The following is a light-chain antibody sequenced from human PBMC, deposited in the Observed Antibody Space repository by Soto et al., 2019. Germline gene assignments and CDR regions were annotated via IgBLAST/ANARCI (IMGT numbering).Light chain of an antibody. J-gene: IGKJ1*01. CDR3: QQYNTYPWT. V-gene: IGKV1-5*01. Sequence: GDTVTITCRANQSISEFLAWYQQKPGKAPKLLIYDAFGLEKGVPSRFGGSGSGTEFTLTINSLQPDDLGTYYCQQYNTYPWTLGQGTKVDIK. CDR2: DAF. CDR1: QSISEF.